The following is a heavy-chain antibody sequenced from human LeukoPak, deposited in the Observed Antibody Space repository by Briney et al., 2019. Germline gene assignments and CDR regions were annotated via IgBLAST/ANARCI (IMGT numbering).Heavy chain of an antibody. J-gene: IGHJ6*02. CDR2: ISAYNGNT. Sequence: GASVTVSFKASGYTFTSYGISWVRQAPGQGLEWMGWISAYNGNTNYAQKLQGRVTMTTDTSTSTAYMELRSLRSDDTAVYYCARGSYVEMVPYYYYGMDVWGQGTTVTVSS. V-gene: IGHV1-18*01. CDR1: GYTFTSYG. D-gene: IGHD5-24*01. CDR3: ARGSYVEMVPYYYYGMDV.